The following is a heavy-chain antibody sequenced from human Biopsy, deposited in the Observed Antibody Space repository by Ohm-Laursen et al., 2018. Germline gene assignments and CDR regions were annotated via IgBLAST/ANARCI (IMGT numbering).Heavy chain of an antibody. J-gene: IGHJ4*02. Sequence: ASSVKVSCQVSGYTLTALSMHWVRQAPGSGLEWMGVFAPENGKTIYAQKFQGRITMTEDTSTDTAYMELSSLRSEDTAVYYCAADINGWNVNYWGQGTQVTVSS. CDR3: AADINGWNVNY. CDR1: GYTLTALS. V-gene: IGHV1-24*01. D-gene: IGHD1-1*01. CDR2: FAPENGKT.